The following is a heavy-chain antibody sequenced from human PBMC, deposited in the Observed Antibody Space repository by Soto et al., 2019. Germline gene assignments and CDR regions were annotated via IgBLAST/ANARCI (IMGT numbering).Heavy chain of an antibody. CDR2: ISSSGSTI. CDR3: ARRSGGVATHRNLYYYYYYMDV. CDR1: GFTFSDYY. J-gene: IGHJ6*03. Sequence: GGSLRLSCAASGFTFSDYYMSWIRQAPGKGLEWVSYISSSGSTIYYADSVKGRFTISRDNAKNSLYLQMNSLRAEDTAVYYCARRSGGVATHRNLYYYYYYMDVWGQGTTVTVSS. V-gene: IGHV3-11*01. D-gene: IGHD5-12*01.